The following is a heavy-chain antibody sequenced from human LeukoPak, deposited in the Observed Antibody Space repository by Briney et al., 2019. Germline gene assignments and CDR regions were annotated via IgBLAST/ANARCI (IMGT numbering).Heavy chain of an antibody. CDR3: ARHPGSAYYYYYYMDV. J-gene: IGHJ6*03. V-gene: IGHV5-51*01. D-gene: IGHD1-14*01. Sequence: GESLKISCKGSGYRFTNYWIGWVRQMPGKGLEWMGIIYPGDSDTRYSPSFQGQVTISADESISTAYLQWSSLKASDTAMYYCARHPGSAYYYYYYMDVWGKGTTVTVSS. CDR2: IYPGDSDT. CDR1: GYRFTNYW.